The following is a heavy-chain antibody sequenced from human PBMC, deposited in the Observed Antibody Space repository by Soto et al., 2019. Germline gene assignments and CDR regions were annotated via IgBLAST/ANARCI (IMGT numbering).Heavy chain of an antibody. V-gene: IGHV4-59*01. Sequence: SETLSLTCTVSGGSISSYYWSWIRQPPGKGLEWIGYIYYSGSTNYNPSLKSRVTISVDTSKNEFSLKLSSVTAADTAVYYCARRYGGNFDYWGQGTLVTVSS. J-gene: IGHJ4*02. CDR3: ARRYGGNFDY. CDR1: GGSISSYY. CDR2: IYYSGST. D-gene: IGHD1-26*01.